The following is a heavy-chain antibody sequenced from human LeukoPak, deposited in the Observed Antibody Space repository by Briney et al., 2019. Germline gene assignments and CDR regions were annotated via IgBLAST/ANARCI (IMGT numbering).Heavy chain of an antibody. CDR1: GGSIDIYF. CDR3: ARDLGYYDSSGYSDY. J-gene: IGHJ4*02. V-gene: IGHV4-4*07. CDR2: IYASGKT. D-gene: IGHD3-22*01. Sequence: SETLSLTCTVSGGSIDIYFWSWIRQPAGKGLEWIGRIYASGKTNYNPSLKSRVTMSVDTPKNQFSLKMSSVTAADTAVYYCARDLGYYDSSGYSDYWGQGTLVTVSS.